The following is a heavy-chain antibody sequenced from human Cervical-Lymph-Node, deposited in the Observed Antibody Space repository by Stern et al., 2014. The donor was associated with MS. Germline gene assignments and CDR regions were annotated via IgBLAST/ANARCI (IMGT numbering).Heavy chain of an antibody. Sequence: QVQLQESGPGLVKPSQTLSLTCTVSGGSISSGSYYWSWIRQPAGKGLEWIGRICTRGRTNYNPSLKSRVTISVATSKNQFSLKLSSVTAADTAVYYCARIRELRTPTFDPWGQGTLVTVSS. J-gene: IGHJ5*02. CDR1: GGSISSGSYY. CDR2: ICTRGRT. D-gene: IGHD1-7*01. CDR3: ARIRELRTPTFDP. V-gene: IGHV4-61*02.